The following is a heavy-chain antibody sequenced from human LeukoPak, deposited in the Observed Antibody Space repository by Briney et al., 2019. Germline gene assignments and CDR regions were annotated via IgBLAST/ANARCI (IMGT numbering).Heavy chain of an antibody. J-gene: IGHJ3*02. D-gene: IGHD6-6*01. V-gene: IGHV3-21*01. CDR2: ISSGSTYM. CDR1: GFTFSSYS. Sequence: GGSLRLSCAASGFTFSSYSMNWVRQAPGKGLEWVSSISSGSTYMYYADSVKGRFTISRGNAQNSMYLQMNSLRAEDTAVYYCGSIGGRSKAAKGDAFDIWGQGTMVTVSS. CDR3: GSIGGRSKAAKGDAFDI.